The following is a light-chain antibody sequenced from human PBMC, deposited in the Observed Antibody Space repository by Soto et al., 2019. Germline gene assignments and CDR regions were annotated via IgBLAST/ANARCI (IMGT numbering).Light chain of an antibody. V-gene: IGLV1-40*01. CDR3: QSYDSSLSGSV. Sequence: QSVLTQPPSVSGAPGQRVTMSGTGSSSNIGAGYDVHWYQQLPGTAPKLLIHGNSNRPSGVPDRFSGSKSGTSASLAITGLQAEDEADYYCQSYDSSLSGSVFGGGTKLTVL. CDR1: SSNIGAGYD. CDR2: GNS. J-gene: IGLJ2*01.